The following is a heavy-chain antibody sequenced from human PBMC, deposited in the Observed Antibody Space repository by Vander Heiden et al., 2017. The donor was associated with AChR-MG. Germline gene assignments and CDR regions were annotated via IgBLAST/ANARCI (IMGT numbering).Heavy chain of an antibody. Sequence: QVQLQEPGPGLVKPSGTLSLTCAVSGGSVSISNWCGWVRKAPGKGLEWSGEINHSGSTNYNPSLKSRVTISADKSKNQFSLNLGSVTAADTAVYYCASISSWRLDYWGQGTLVTVSS. CDR3: ASISSWRLDY. CDR2: INHSGST. J-gene: IGHJ4*02. D-gene: IGHD6-13*01. V-gene: IGHV4-4*02. CDR1: GGSVSISNW.